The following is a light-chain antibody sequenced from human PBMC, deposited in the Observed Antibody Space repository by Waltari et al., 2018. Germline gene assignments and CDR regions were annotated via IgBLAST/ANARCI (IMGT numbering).Light chain of an antibody. CDR1: QSVSSY. CDR2: DAS. CDR3: QQRSNWLT. V-gene: IGKV3-11*01. J-gene: IGKJ4*01. Sequence: EIVLTHSPATLSSSPGERATLSCRARQSVSSYLAGYQQKPCQAPRLLIYDASHRATGIPARFSGSGSGTDFTLTISSLEPEDFAVYYCQQRSNWLTFGGGTKVESK.